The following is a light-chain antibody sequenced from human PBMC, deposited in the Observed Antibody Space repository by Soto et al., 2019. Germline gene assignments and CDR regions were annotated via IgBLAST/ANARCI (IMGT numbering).Light chain of an antibody. Sequence: DIQMTQSPSSLSASLGDRVTITCRASQGIGVYLAWFQQKPGNVPKLLIYAASTLQSGVPSRFSGSVSRTDFTLTISSLQPEDFATFNCLKSTSFPLTFGGRTKVEI. CDR3: LKSTSFPLT. CDR1: QGIGVY. V-gene: IGKV1-27*01. J-gene: IGKJ4*02. CDR2: AAS.